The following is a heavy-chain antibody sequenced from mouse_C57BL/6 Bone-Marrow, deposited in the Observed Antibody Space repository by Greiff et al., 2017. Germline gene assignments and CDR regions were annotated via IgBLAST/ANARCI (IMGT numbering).Heavy chain of an antibody. J-gene: IGHJ3*01. CDR2: IHPDSGSA. Sequence: QVQLQQSGAELVKPGASVKLSCKASGYTFTSYWMHWVKQRPGQGLEWIGMIHPDSGSANYKEKFKSKATLTVDKSSSTAYMELRSLTSEDSAVYYCARASYYGSSYWFAYWGQGTLVTVSA. CDR1: GYTFTSYW. V-gene: IGHV1-64*01. D-gene: IGHD1-1*01. CDR3: ARASYYGSSYWFAY.